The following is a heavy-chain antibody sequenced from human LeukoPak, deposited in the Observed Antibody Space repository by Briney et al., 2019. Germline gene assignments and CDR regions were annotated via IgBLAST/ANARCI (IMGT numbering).Heavy chain of an antibody. CDR1: GYTFTGYY. Sequence: ASVKVSCKASGYTFTGYYMHWVRQAPGQGLEWMGWINPNSGGTNYAQKFQGRVTMTRDTSISTAYMELSRLRFDDMAVYYSARERWLQFTADAFDIWGQGTMVTVSS. J-gene: IGHJ3*02. CDR3: ARERWLQFTADAFDI. V-gene: IGHV1-2*02. CDR2: INPNSGGT. D-gene: IGHD5-24*01.